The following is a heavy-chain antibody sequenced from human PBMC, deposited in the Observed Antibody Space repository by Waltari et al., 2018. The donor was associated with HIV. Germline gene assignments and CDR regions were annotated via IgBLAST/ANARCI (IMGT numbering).Heavy chain of an antibody. J-gene: IGHJ4*02. Sequence: ESGPGLVKPSETLSLTCTVSGGSISSSSYYWGWIRQPPGKGLEWIGSIYYSGSTYYNPSLKSRVTISVDTSKNQFSLKLSSVTAADTAVYYCARANLVGATWTFRGFDYWGQGTLVTVSS. D-gene: IGHD1-26*01. CDR3: ARANLVGATWTFRGFDY. V-gene: IGHV4-39*07. CDR2: IYYSGST. CDR1: GGSISSSSYY.